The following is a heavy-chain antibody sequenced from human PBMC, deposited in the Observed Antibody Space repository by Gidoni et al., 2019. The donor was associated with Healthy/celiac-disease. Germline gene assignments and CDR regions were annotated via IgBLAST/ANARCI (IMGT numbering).Heavy chain of an antibody. CDR1: GFTFSTYA. D-gene: IGHD3-3*01. CDR2: ISYDGNNK. V-gene: IGHV3-30-3*01. Sequence: QVQLVESGGGVVQPGRSLRLSCAASGFTFSTYAIHWVRQAPGKGLEWVAVISYDGNNKYYADSVKGRFTISRDNSKNTLYLQMNSLRAEDTAVYYCARGLFLEWLLLPPYYFDYWGQGTLVTVSS. CDR3: ARGLFLEWLLLPPYYFDY. J-gene: IGHJ4*02.